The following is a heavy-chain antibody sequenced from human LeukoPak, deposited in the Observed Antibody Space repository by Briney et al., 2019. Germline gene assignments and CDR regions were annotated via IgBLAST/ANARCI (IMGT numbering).Heavy chain of an antibody. J-gene: IGHJ5*01. CDR2: LGKDGTST. CDR3: AGEDFSSGRAVDLGFDS. CDR1: GFSFSAYV. Sequence: PGGSLRLSCATSGFSFSAYVMHWVRQAPGEGLEWVSVLGKDGTSTSYGGSVKGRFTVSRDNSRSRLFLQMDSLRPEDTAVYFCAGEDFSSGRAVDLGFDSWGQGTLVTVS. V-gene: IGHV3-30*04. D-gene: IGHD3-22*01.